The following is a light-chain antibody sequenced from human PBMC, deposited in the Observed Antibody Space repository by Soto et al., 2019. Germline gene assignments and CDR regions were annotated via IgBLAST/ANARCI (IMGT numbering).Light chain of an antibody. CDR2: GAS. CDR1: QSVNNT. J-gene: IGKJ4*01. CDR3: QKYNNWPLT. V-gene: IGKV3-15*01. Sequence: EIVMTQSPATLSVSPGERATLSCRASQSVNNTLAWYQQKPGQAPRLLIYGASARATGIPARFSGSGSGTEFTLTISSLQSEDFAVYYCQKYNNWPLTFGGGTKVEIK.